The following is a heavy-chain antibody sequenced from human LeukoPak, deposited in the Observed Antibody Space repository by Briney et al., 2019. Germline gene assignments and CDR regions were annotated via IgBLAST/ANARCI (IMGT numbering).Heavy chain of an antibody. D-gene: IGHD6-13*01. V-gene: IGHV1-18*01. CDR1: GYTFTNYG. J-gene: IGHJ4*02. Sequence: ASVKVSCKASGYTFTNYGISWVRQAPGQGLEWMGWISAYNGNTNYAQNLQGRVTMTTDTSTSTAYMELRSLRSDDTAVYYCARVRSRIAAAAADYWGQGTLVTVSS. CDR2: ISAYNGNT. CDR3: ARVRSRIAAAAADY.